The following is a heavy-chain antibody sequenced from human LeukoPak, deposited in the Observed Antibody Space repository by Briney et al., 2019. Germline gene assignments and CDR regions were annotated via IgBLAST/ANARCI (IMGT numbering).Heavy chain of an antibody. CDR1: GFRFRNYW. V-gene: IGHV3-7*01. J-gene: IGHJ1*01. D-gene: IGHD1-26*01. CDR3: VRELVVGPAEYFQS. CDR2: INEGGNEK. Sequence: GGSLRLPCVASGFRFRNYWMAWIRHAPGRGLEWVANINEGGNEKYYLDSVRGRFIISRDNARNSLFLQMNILRGEDTGVYYCVRELVVGPAEYFQSWGQGTLVAVSS.